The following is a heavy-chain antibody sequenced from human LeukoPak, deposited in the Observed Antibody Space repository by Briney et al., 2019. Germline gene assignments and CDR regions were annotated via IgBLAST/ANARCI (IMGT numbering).Heavy chain of an antibody. J-gene: IGHJ4*02. CDR1: GYTFTSYD. CDR2: IGAYNGNT. D-gene: IGHD2-2*01. V-gene: IGHV1-18*01. CDR3: AREEPAAMPFDY. Sequence: ASVKVSCKASGYTFTSYDINWVRQATGQGLEWMGWIGAYNGNTNYAQKLQGRVTMTTDTSTSTAYMELRSLRSDDTAVYYCAREEPAAMPFDYWGQGTLVTVSS.